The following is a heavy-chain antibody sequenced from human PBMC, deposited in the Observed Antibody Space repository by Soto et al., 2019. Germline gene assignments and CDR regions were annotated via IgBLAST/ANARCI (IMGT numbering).Heavy chain of an antibody. V-gene: IGHV3-74*01. CDR3: ARGDGFWSGYSYLNY. CDR2: INSDGSRT. J-gene: IGHJ4*02. Sequence: PGGSLRLSCAASRFTFSSYWMHWVRQVPGRGLVWVSRINSDGSRTNYADSVEGRFTISRVNANNTLHLQMNNLRADDTAVYYCARGDGFWSGYSYLNYWGQGTPVTVSS. D-gene: IGHD3-3*01. CDR1: RFTFSSYW.